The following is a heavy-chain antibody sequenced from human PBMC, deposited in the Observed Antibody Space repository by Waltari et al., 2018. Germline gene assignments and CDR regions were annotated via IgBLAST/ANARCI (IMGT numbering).Heavy chain of an antibody. Sequence: QVQLQESGPGLVKPSETLSLTCTVSGGSISGYGWSWIRQPPRKGLEGMGYTENGGSTKYNPSLKSRVTISVDMSKNQVSLRLSSVTAADTAVYYCARRTGFLDVYYYYGMDVWGQGTTVTVSS. V-gene: IGHV4-59*08. CDR1: GGSISGYG. D-gene: IGHD3-3*01. J-gene: IGHJ6*02. CDR2: TENGGST. CDR3: ARRTGFLDVYYYYGMDV.